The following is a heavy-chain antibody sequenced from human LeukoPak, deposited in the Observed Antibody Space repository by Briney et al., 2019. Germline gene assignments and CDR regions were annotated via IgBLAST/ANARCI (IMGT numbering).Heavy chain of an antibody. Sequence: KPSETMSLTCTVSRGSISSSNHYWGWIRQPPGKGLEWIGNIHYGGSTNYNPSLKSRVTVSVHTSRNQFSLKMNSVTAADTAVYYCARSGFGPGTYAYYGMDVWGQGTTVTVSS. J-gene: IGHJ6*02. CDR2: IHYGGST. CDR3: ARSGFGPGTYAYYGMDV. CDR1: RGSISSSNHY. V-gene: IGHV4-39*01. D-gene: IGHD1-7*01.